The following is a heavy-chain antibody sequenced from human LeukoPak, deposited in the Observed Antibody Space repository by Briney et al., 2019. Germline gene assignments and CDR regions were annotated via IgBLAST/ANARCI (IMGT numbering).Heavy chain of an antibody. V-gene: IGHV1-2*02. J-gene: IGHJ4*02. CDR1: GYTFTGYY. D-gene: IGHD3-22*01. Sequence: ASVKVSCKASGYTFTGYYMHWVRQAPGQGLEWMGWINPNSGGTNYAQKFQGRVTMTRDTSISTAYMELSRLRSDDTAVYYCARGTYYCDSSGYLRIDYWGQGTLVTVSS. CDR2: INPNSGGT. CDR3: ARGTYYCDSSGYLRIDY.